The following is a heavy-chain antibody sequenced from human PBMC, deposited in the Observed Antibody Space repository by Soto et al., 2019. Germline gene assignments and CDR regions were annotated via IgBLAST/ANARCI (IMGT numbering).Heavy chain of an antibody. CDR3: ASGADDSSGYYLYYYYYGMDV. CDR2: IIPIFGTA. Sequence: QVQLVQSGAEVKKPGSSVKVSCKASGGTFSSYAISWVRQAPGQGLEWMGGIIPIFGTANYAQKFQGRVTITADESTSKAYRALSSPRSEDTAVYYCASGADDSSGYYLYYYYYGMDVWGQGTTVTVSS. J-gene: IGHJ6*02. V-gene: IGHV1-69*12. D-gene: IGHD3-22*01. CDR1: GGTFSSYA.